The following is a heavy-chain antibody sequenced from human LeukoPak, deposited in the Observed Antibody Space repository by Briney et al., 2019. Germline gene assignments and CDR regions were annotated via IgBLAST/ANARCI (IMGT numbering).Heavy chain of an antibody. CDR3: ARGGYSYGPHRDYFDY. CDR2: IKQDGSEK. J-gene: IGHJ4*02. D-gene: IGHD5-18*01. Sequence: GGSLRLSCAASGFTFSSYWMSWVRQAPGKGLEWVANIKQDGSEKYYVDSVKGRSTISRDNAKNSLYLQMNSLRAEDTAVYYCARGGYSYGPHRDYFDYWGQGTLVTVSS. CDR1: GFTFSSYW. V-gene: IGHV3-7*01.